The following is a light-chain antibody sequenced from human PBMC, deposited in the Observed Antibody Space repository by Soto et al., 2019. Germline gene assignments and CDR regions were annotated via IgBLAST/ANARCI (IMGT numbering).Light chain of an antibody. J-gene: IGKJ2*01. CDR3: QQPSNWPYT. CDR1: QSVSSY. Sequence: EIVLTQSPATLSLSPGERATLSCRASQSVSSYLAWYQQKPGQAPRLLIYDASNRATGIPARFSGSGSGTDFTLTISSLEPEDFAVYYCQQPSNWPYTFGQGTMLEIK. CDR2: DAS. V-gene: IGKV3-11*01.